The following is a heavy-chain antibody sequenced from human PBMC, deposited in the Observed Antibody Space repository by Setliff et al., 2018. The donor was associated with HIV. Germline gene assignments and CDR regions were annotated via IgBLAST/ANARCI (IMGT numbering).Heavy chain of an antibody. V-gene: IGHV1-18*01. Sequence: GASVMVSCKASGYTFTTYGITWVRPAPGQGLEWMGWISTYNGNTNYAQKFQGRVTMTTVTSTSTAYMELRSLRSDDTAVYYCARLSIPAYYYMDVWGKWSTFTVAS. CDR1: GYTFTTYG. CDR3: ARLSIPAYYYMDV. D-gene: IGHD2-21*01. CDR2: ISTYNGNT. J-gene: IGHJ6*03.